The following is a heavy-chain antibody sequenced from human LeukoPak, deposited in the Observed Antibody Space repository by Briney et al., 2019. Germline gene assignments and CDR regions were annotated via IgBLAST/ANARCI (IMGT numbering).Heavy chain of an antibody. CDR3: ARRPQYYYGSGSYPNAFDI. Sequence: SSETLSLTCAVYGGSFSGYYWSWIRQPPGKGLXXXXXXXXXGSTNYNPSLKSRVTISLDTSTNQFSLELSSVTAADTAVYYCARRPQYYYGSGSYPNAFDIWGQGTMVTVSS. CDR2: XXXXGST. V-gene: IGHV4-34*01. J-gene: IGHJ3*02. D-gene: IGHD3-10*01. CDR1: GGSFSGYY.